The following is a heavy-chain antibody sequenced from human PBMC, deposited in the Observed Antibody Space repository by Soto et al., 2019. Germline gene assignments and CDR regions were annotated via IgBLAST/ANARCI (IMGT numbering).Heavy chain of an antibody. D-gene: IGHD2-15*01. CDR2: IIPILDVL. J-gene: IGHJ3*01. V-gene: IGHV1-69*02. Sequence: QVHLVQSGAEVKKPGSSVKVSCKTSGGTFSTYTVSWVRQAPGQGLEWSGRIIPILDVLTYAKKFQGRVTTTADQATSPAYLELTSLKSEDTAMYECARGSEVSGTESAFPFWGQGTMGTFSS. CDR1: GGTFSTYT. CDR3: ARGSEVSGTESAFPF.